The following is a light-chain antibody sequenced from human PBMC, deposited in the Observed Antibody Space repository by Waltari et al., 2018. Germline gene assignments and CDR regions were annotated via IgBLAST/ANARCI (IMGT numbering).Light chain of an antibody. Sequence: QSVLTQPPSASGTPGQSVTISCSGSTSNIGTNYVCWYQHLPETAPNLLLYRNNQRPSGVPERFSGSKSGTSASLAISGLRSEDEADYYCAAWDDSLSGWVFGGGTKLTVL. CDR3: AAWDDSLSGWV. V-gene: IGLV1-47*01. CDR2: RNN. J-gene: IGLJ2*01. CDR1: TSNIGTNY.